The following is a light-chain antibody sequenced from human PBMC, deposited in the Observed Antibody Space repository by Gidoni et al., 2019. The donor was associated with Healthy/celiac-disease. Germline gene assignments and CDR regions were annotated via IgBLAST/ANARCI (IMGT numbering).Light chain of an antibody. Sequence: QSALTQPASVSGSPGQSITISCTGTSSDVGGYNYVSWYQQPPGKAPKLMIYDVSNRPSGVSNRFSGSKSGNTASLTISGLQAEDEADYYCSSYTSSSTLRGVFGGGTKLTVL. CDR3: SSYTSSSTLRGV. CDR1: SSDVGGYNY. J-gene: IGLJ2*01. V-gene: IGLV2-14*03. CDR2: DVS.